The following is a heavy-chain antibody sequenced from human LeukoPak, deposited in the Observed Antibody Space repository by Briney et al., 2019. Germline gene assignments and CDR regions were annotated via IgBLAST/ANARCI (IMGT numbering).Heavy chain of an antibody. CDR3: ARDSRIAARPKHYYYYMDV. J-gene: IGHJ6*03. CDR1: GYTFTGYY. CDR2: INPNSGGT. Sequence: ASVKVSCKASGYTFTGYYMHWVRQAPGQGLEWMGWINPNSGGTNYAQKFQGRVTMTRDTSISTAYTELSRLRSDDTAVYYCARDSRIAARPKHYYYYMDVWGKGTTVTVSS. V-gene: IGHV1-2*02. D-gene: IGHD6-6*01.